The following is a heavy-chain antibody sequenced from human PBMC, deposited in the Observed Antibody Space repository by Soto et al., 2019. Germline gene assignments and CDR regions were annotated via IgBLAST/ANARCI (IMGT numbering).Heavy chain of an antibody. V-gene: IGHV1-24*01. Sequence: ASVKVSCKVSGYTLTELSMHWVRQAPGKGLEWMGGFDPEDGDTIYAQKFQGRVTMTEDTFTDTAYMELSSLRSEDTAVYYCATDIVVVVAPYAFDIWGQGTMVTVSS. CDR3: ATDIVVVVAPYAFDI. D-gene: IGHD2-15*01. CDR2: FDPEDGDT. CDR1: GYTLTELS. J-gene: IGHJ3*02.